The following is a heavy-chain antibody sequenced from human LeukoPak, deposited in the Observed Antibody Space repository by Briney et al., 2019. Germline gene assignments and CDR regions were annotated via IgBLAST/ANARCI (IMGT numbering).Heavy chain of an antibody. V-gene: IGHV3-23*01. D-gene: IGHD3-22*01. CDR2: VSDSGAGP. CDR1: GFTFSNYA. Sequence: SGGSLRLSCAASGFTFSNYAMRWVRPAPGKGLDGVSSVSDSGAGPYYADSVKGRFTISRDNSKNTLYLQMNSLRAEDTAVYYCAKDLQGVHYSERSFFDSWGQGTLVTVSS. J-gene: IGHJ4*02. CDR3: AKDLQGVHYSERSFFDS.